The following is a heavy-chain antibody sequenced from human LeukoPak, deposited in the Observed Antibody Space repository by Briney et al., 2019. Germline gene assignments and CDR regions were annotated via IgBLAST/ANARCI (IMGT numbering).Heavy chain of an antibody. D-gene: IGHD3-3*01. V-gene: IGHV1-69*05. CDR2: IFPIFGTA. CDR3: ARGRYYDFWSGTTRGWFDP. J-gene: IGHJ5*02. CDR1: GCSFSSYA. Sequence: VSSVKVSCTSSGCSFSSYAISWVRQPPAQGLEWMGVIFPIFGTASYGQKFQGRVTINTDDSTSTAYMEMSSLRSKDTAVYYCARGRYYDFWSGTTRGWFDPWGQGTLVTVSS.